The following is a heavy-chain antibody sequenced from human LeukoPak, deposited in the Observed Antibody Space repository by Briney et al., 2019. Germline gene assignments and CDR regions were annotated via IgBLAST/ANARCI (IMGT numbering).Heavy chain of an antibody. J-gene: IGHJ4*02. CDR2: ISSSSSYI. V-gene: IGHV3-21*01. CDR3: AGGYSSGWSNY. CDR1: GFTFSSYS. Sequence: GGSLRPSCAASGFTFSSYSMNWVRQAPGKGLEWVSSISSSSSYIYYADSVKGRFTISRDNAKNSLYLQMNSLRAEGTAVYYCAGGYSSGWSNYWGQGTLVTVSS. D-gene: IGHD6-19*01.